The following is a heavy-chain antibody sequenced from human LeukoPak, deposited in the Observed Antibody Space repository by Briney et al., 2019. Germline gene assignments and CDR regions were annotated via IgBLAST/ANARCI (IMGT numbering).Heavy chain of an antibody. V-gene: IGHV4-34*01. CDR1: RGSFSGYY. D-gene: IGHD1-14*01. CDR3: AMVYITEAN. CDR2: INHSGST. Sequence: SETLSLTCAVYRGSFSGYYWSWIRQPPGKGLEWIGEINHSGSTNYNPSLKSRVTISVDTSKNQFSLKLSSVTVADTAVYYCAMVYITEANWGQGTLVTVSS. J-gene: IGHJ4*02.